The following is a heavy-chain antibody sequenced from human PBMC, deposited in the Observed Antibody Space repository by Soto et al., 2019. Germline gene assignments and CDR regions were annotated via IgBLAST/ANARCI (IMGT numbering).Heavy chain of an antibody. J-gene: IGHJ6*03. Sequence: PSETLSLTCTVSGGSISSSSYYWGWIRQPPGKGLEWIGSIYYSGSTYYNPSLKSRVTISVDTSKNQFSLKLSSVTAADTAVYYCAGLGELSLSYYYYMDVWGKGTTVTVSS. V-gene: IGHV4-39*01. CDR2: IYYSGST. D-gene: IGHD3-16*02. CDR1: GGSISSSSYY. CDR3: AGLGELSLSYYYYMDV.